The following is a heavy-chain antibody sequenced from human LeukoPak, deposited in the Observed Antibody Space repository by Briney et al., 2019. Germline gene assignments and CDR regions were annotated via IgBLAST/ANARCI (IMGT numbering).Heavy chain of an antibody. CDR2: IKQDGSEK. D-gene: IGHD3-10*01. V-gene: IGHV3-7*01. Sequence: PGGSLRLSCAASGFTFSSYWMSWVRQAPGKGLEWVANIKQDGSEKYYVDSVKGRFTISRDNAKNSLYLQMNSLRAEDTAVYYCARVDSVLLWFGELPNYFDYWGQGTLDTVSP. J-gene: IGHJ4*02. CDR1: GFTFSSYW. CDR3: ARVDSVLLWFGELPNYFDY.